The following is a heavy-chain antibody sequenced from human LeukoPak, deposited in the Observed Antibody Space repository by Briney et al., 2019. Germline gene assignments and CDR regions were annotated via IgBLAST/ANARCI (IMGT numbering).Heavy chain of an antibody. J-gene: IGHJ4*02. Sequence: GGSLRLSCTASGFTLSDYYMSWIRQVPGKGLAWVSYISSSGSMYYADSVKGRFTISRDNAKNSLYLQMNSLRAEDTAVYYCARERGRGSLEWLLEYWGQGTLVTVSS. V-gene: IGHV3-11*01. D-gene: IGHD3-3*01. CDR1: GFTLSDYY. CDR2: ISSSGSM. CDR3: ARERGRGSLEWLLEY.